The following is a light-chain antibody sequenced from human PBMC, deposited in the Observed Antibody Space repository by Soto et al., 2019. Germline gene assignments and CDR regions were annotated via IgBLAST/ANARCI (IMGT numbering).Light chain of an antibody. V-gene: IGLV2-11*01. J-gene: IGLJ2*01. CDR2: DVN. CDR1: NNDVGFYNY. Sequence: QSVLTQPRSVSGSPGQSVTISCTGTNNDVGFYNYVSWYQQQLGKAPKLLIYDVNKRPSGVPPRFSGSKSANTASLTISGLQVADEADYHCNSYAGGLVLFGGGTKLTVL. CDR3: NSYAGGLVL.